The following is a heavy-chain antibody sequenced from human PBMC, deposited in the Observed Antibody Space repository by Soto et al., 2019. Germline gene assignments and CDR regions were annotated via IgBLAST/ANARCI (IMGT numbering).Heavy chain of an antibody. CDR3: ARASRNVVVPYYFDY. D-gene: IGHD2-15*01. CDR1: GGTFSSYA. CDR2: IIPIFGTA. J-gene: IGHJ4*02. V-gene: IGHV1-69*13. Sequence: GASVKVSCKASGGTFSSYAISWVRQAPGQGLEWMGGIIPIFGTANYAQKFQGRVTITADESTSTAYMELSSLRSEDTAVYYCARASRNVVVPYYFDYWGQGALVTVSS.